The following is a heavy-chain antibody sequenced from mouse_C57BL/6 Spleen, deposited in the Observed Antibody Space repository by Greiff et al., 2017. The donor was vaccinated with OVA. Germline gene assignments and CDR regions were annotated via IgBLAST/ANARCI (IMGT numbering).Heavy chain of an antibody. Sequence: VQLQQSGAELVRPGASVKLSCTASGFNIKDYYMHWVKQRPEQGLEWIGRIDPEDGDTESAPKFQGKATITADTASNTAYLQLSSLTSEDTAVYYCTRGQPFAYWGQGTLVTVSA. V-gene: IGHV14-1*01. CDR3: TRGQPFAY. D-gene: IGHD3-3*01. CDR1: GFNIKDYY. CDR2: IDPEDGDT. J-gene: IGHJ3*01.